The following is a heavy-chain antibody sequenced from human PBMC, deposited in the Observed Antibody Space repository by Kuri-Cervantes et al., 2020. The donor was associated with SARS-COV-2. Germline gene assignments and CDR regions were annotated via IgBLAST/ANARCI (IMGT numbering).Heavy chain of an antibody. CDR1: GFTFSSYA. CDR3: AKDRVYCSGGSCPLYY. Sequence: LSLTCAASGFTFSSYAMHWVRQAPGKGLEWVAVISYDGSNKYYADSVKGRFTISSDNSKNTLYLQMNSLRAEDTAVYYCAKDRVYCSGGSCPLYYWGQGTLVTVSS. D-gene: IGHD2-15*01. J-gene: IGHJ4*02. CDR2: ISYDGSNK. V-gene: IGHV3-30-3*01.